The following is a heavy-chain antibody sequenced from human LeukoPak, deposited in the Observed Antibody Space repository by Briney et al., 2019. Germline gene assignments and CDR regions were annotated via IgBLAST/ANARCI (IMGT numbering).Heavy chain of an antibody. Sequence: GGSLRLSCAASGVTFSSYGMHWVRKAPGKGLEWVAVISYDGSNKYYADSVKGRFTISRDNSKNTLYLQMNSLRAEDTAVYYCAREDDRNYYGLDDAFDIWGQGTMVTVSS. V-gene: IGHV3-30*03. CDR1: GVTFSSYG. J-gene: IGHJ3*02. CDR2: ISYDGSNK. D-gene: IGHD3-10*01. CDR3: AREDDRNYYGLDDAFDI.